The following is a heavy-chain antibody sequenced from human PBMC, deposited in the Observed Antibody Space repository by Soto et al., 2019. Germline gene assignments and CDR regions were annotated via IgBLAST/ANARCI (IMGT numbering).Heavy chain of an antibody. V-gene: IGHV3-30-3*01. CDR1: GFTFSSYA. CDR2: ISSDRSNK. D-gene: IGHD3-9*01. J-gene: IGHJ6*02. CDR3: AREVLRYFDWLPEDSYFYGMDV. Sequence: PGGSLRLSCAASGFTFSSYAVHWVRQAPGKGLEWVALISSDRSNKYYADSVKGRFTISRDNSKNTLYLQMNSLGAEDTAVYYCAREVLRYFDWLPEDSYFYGMDVWGQGTTVTVSS.